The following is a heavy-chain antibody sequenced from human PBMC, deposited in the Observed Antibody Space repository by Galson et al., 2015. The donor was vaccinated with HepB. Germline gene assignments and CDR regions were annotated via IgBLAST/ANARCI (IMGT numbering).Heavy chain of an antibody. CDR1: GYTFTSYA. CDR3: ARVPIASTILGWFDP. V-gene: IGHV1-3*01. D-gene: IGHD3-3*01. J-gene: IGHJ5*02. Sequence: SVKVSCKASGYTFTSYAMHWVRQAPGQRLEWMGWINAGNGNTKYSQKFQGRVTITRDTSASTAYMELSSLRSEDTAVYYCARVPIASTILGWFDPWGQGTLVTVSS. CDR2: INAGNGNT.